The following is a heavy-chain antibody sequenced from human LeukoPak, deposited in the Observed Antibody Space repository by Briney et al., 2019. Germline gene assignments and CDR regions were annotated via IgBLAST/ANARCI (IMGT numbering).Heavy chain of an antibody. D-gene: IGHD3-3*01. CDR1: GGSISSYY. CDR2: IYTSGST. Sequence: SETLSLTCTVSGGSISSYYWSWIRQPAGKGLEWIGRIYTSGSTNYNPSLQSRVAMSVDTSKNQFSLKLSSVTAADTAVYYCARTGYYDFWSGPTYAFDIWGQGTMVTVSS. V-gene: IGHV4-4*07. J-gene: IGHJ3*02. CDR3: ARTGYYDFWSGPTYAFDI.